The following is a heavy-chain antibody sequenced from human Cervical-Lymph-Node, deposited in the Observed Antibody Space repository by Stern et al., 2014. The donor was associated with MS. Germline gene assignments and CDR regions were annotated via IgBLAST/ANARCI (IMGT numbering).Heavy chain of an antibody. CDR2: VNANGGSA. CDR3: VTLYDSSGNYGMEV. V-gene: IGHV1-46*01. CDR1: GYTFIRYY. Sequence: QVQLVQSGAQVKKPGASVKVSCKGSGYTFIRYYIQWVRQAPGQGLEWMGIVNANGGSARYAQKLQGRVTMASDTSTSTVSMELSSLRSEDTAVYYCVTLYDSSGNYGMEVWGQGTTVIVSS. D-gene: IGHD5/OR15-5a*01. J-gene: IGHJ6*02.